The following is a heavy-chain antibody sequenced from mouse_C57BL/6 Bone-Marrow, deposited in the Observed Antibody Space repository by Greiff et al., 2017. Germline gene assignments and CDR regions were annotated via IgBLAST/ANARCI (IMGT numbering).Heavy chain of an antibody. CDR3: TQTPLYYDLSWCFAV. CDR1: GYTFTDYE. Sequence: VQLKESGAELVRPGASVTLSCKASGYTFTDYEMHWVKQTPVHGLEWIGAIDPETGGTAYNQKFKGKAILTADKSSSTAYMELRSLTSEDSAVYYCTQTPLYYDLSWCFAVWGTGTTVTVSS. CDR2: IDPETGGT. D-gene: IGHD2-4*01. V-gene: IGHV1-15*01. J-gene: IGHJ1*03.